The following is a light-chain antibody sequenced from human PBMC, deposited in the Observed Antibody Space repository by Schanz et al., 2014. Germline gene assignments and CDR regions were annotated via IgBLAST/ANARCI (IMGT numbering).Light chain of an antibody. CDR1: QTISNW. Sequence: DIQMTQSPSTLSASVGDRVTITCRASQTISNWLAWYQQKPGKAPKLLIYDASSLESGVPSRFSGSGSGTEFTLTISSLQPDDFATYYCQHRETFGQGTKVEIK. J-gene: IGKJ1*01. V-gene: IGKV1-5*01. CDR3: QHRET. CDR2: DAS.